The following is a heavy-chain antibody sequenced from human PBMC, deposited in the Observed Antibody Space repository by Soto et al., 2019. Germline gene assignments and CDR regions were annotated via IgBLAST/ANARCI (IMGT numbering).Heavy chain of an antibody. J-gene: IGHJ1*01. CDR2: INPDGSAK. CDR3: AAPPTGNVYFNP. D-gene: IGHD2-8*02. V-gene: IGHV3-7*01. Sequence: EVQLVESGGGLVQPGGSLRLSCAASGFTFSSYWMTWLRQAPGKGLEWVANINPDGSAKYYVDSVKGRFTISRDNAKNSRYLQMNSLRVEDTAVYSCAAPPTGNVYFNPWGQGALVTVPS. CDR1: GFTFSSYW.